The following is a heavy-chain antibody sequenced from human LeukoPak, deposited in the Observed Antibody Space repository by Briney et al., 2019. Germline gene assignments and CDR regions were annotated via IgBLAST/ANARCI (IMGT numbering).Heavy chain of an antibody. CDR3: ARATRGFDP. J-gene: IGHJ5*02. V-gene: IGHV3-7*01. CDR1: GFTSSDYW. CDR2: IKQDGSEK. Sequence: GGSLRLSCAASGFTSSDYWMSWVRQAPGKGLEWVASIKQDGSEKYYVDSVKGRFTISKDNPKNSLYLQMNSLRAEDTAVYYCARATRGFDPWGQGTLVTVSS.